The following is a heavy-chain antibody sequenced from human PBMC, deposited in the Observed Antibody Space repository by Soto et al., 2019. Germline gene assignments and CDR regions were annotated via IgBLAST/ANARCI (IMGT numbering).Heavy chain of an antibody. Sequence: QLQLQESGSGLVKPSQTLSLTCAVSGGSISSGGYSWSWIRQPPGKGLEWIGYIYHSGSTYYNPSLRSRVTISVDRSKNQFSLKLSSVTAADTAVYYCARDRVDEGAYCGGDCYLRTYGMDVWGQGTTVTVSS. D-gene: IGHD2-21*02. CDR1: GGSISSGGYS. CDR3: ARDRVDEGAYCGGDCYLRTYGMDV. CDR2: IYHSGST. V-gene: IGHV4-30-2*01. J-gene: IGHJ6*02.